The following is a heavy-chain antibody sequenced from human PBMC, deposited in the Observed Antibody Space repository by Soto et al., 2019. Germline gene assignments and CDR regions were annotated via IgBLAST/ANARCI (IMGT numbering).Heavy chain of an antibody. D-gene: IGHD2-15*01. Sequence: SETLSLTCAVSGGSISSSNWWSWVRQPPGKGLEWIGEIYHSGSTNYNPSLKSRVTISVDKSKNQFSLKLSSVTAADTAVYYCARDRVYCSGGSCYSFSRYYGMDVWGQGTTVTVSS. CDR2: IYHSGST. J-gene: IGHJ6*02. CDR1: GGSISSSNW. CDR3: ARDRVYCSGGSCYSFSRYYGMDV. V-gene: IGHV4-4*02.